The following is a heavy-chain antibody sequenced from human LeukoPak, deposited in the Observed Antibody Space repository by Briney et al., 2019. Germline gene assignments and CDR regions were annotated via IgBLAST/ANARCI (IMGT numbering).Heavy chain of an antibody. CDR3: ARDRGSYDAFDI. D-gene: IGHD5-24*01. CDR1: GYTFTSYG. V-gene: IGHV1-18*01. J-gene: IGHJ3*02. CDR2: ISAYNGNT. Sequence: ASVKVSCKASGYTFTSYGFSWVRQAPGQGLGWMGWISAYNGNTNYAQKFQGRVTMTTDTSTSTAYMELRSLRSDDTAVYYCARDRGSYDAFDIWGQGTMAAVSS.